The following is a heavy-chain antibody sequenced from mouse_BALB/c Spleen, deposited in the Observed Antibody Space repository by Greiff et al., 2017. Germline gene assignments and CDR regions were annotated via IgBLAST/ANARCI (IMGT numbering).Heavy chain of an antibody. CDR2: ISSGGSYT. CDR3: ARQPLFTTVVARDY. Sequence: DVMLVESGGGLVKPGGSLKLSCAASGFTFSSYAMSWVRQTPEKRLEWVATISSGGSYTYYPDSVKGRFTISRDNAKNTLYLQMSSLRSEDTAMYYCARQPLFTTVVARDYWGQGTTLTVSS. V-gene: IGHV5-9-3*01. CDR1: GFTFSSYA. D-gene: IGHD1-1*01. J-gene: IGHJ2*01.